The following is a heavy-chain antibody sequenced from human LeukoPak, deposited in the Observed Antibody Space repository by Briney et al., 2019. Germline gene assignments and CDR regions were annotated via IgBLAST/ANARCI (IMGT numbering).Heavy chain of an antibody. Sequence: PSETLSLTCAVYGGSFSGYYWNWIRQSPGKGLKWIGEINHSGSTNYNPSLKSRVTISVDTSKNQFSLKLSSVTAADTAVYYCARDEGGVGARGPFDYWGQGTLVTVSS. D-gene: IGHD1-26*01. V-gene: IGHV4-34*01. CDR1: GGSFSGYY. CDR3: ARDEGGVGARGPFDY. CDR2: INHSGST. J-gene: IGHJ4*02.